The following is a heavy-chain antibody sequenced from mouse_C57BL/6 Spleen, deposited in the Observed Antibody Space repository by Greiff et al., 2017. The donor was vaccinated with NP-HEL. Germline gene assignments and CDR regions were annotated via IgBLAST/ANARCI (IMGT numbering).Heavy chain of an antibody. D-gene: IGHD2-1*01. J-gene: IGHJ1*03. Sequence: EVHLVESGGGLVQPGGSLKLSCAASGFTFSDYYMYWVRQTPEKRLEWVAYISNGGGSTYYPDTVKGRFTISRDNAKNTLYLQMSRLKSEDTAMYYCARRGSGNFDWYFDVWGTGTTVTVSS. CDR1: GFTFSDYY. CDR2: ISNGGGST. CDR3: ARRGSGNFDWYFDV. V-gene: IGHV5-12*01.